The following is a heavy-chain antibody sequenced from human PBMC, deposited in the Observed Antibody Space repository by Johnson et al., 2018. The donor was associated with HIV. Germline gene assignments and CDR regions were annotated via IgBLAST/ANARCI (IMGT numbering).Heavy chain of an antibody. J-gene: IGHJ3*02. Sequence: QVQLVESGGGLVKPGGSLRLSCAASGFTFSDYYMSWIRQAPGKGLEWVSYISNSGETVFYADSVKGRFTVSRDNTKNSLFLQMNSLRAEDTAVYYCARDEGYYYDGSGFFDIWGQGTMVTVSS. CDR3: ARDEGYYYDGSGFFDI. D-gene: IGHD3-22*01. V-gene: IGHV3-11*04. CDR2: ISNSGETV. CDR1: GFTFSDYY.